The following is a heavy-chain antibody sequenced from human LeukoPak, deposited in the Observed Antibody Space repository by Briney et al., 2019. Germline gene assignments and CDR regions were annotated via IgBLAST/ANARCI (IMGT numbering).Heavy chain of an antibody. Sequence: GGSLRLSCAASGFTFSTYSMNWVRQAPGKGVEWVSSISSSSSYIYYADSVKGRFTISRDNAKNSLYLQMNSLRAEDTAVYYCARVQVVTNAFDIWGQGTMVTVSS. CDR1: GFTFSTYS. D-gene: IGHD2-21*02. CDR2: ISSSSSYI. CDR3: ARVQVVTNAFDI. V-gene: IGHV3-21*01. J-gene: IGHJ3*02.